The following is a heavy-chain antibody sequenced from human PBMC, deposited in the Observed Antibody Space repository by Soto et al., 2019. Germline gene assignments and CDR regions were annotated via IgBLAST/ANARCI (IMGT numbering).Heavy chain of an antibody. CDR2: ISSSSSYI. V-gene: IGHV3-21*01. CDR1: GFTFSSYS. CDR3: ERENLAFQGAFDI. J-gene: IGHJ4*02. D-gene: IGHD3-16*01. Sequence: PGGSLRLSCAASGFTFSSYSMNWVRQAPGKGLEWVSSISSSSSYIYYADSVKGRFTISRDNAKNSLYLQMNSLRAEDTAVYYCERENLAFQGAFDIWGQGTLVTVSS.